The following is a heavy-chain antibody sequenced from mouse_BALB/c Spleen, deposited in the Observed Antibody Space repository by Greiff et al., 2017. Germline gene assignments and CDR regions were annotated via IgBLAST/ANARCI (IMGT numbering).Heavy chain of an antibody. J-gene: IGHJ3*01. D-gene: IGHD2-1*01. V-gene: IGHV1-69*01. Sequence: QVQLKQPGAELVMPGASVKMSCKASGYTFTDYWMHWVKQRPGQGLEWIGAIDTSDSYTSYNQKFKGKATLTVDESSSTAYMQLSSLTSEDSAVYYCARVYYGNYALFAYWGQGTLVTVSA. CDR2: IDTSDSYT. CDR3: ARVYYGNYALFAY. CDR1: GYTFTDYW.